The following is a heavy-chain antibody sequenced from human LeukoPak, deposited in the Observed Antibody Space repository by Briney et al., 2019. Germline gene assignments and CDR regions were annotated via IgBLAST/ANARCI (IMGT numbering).Heavy chain of an antibody. V-gene: IGHV5-51*01. CDR1: GNRFNNHF. J-gene: IGHJ4*02. CDR3: ARRSTVIRGVLEEAFDY. D-gene: IGHD3-10*01. CDR2: IYPGDSET. Sequence: GESLKISCKGSGNRFNNHFIGWVRQMPGKGLEWMGIIYPGDSETRYSPSFEGLVTISADKSISTVFLQWSSLEASDTAMYYCARRSTVIRGVLEEAFDYWGQGTLVTVSS.